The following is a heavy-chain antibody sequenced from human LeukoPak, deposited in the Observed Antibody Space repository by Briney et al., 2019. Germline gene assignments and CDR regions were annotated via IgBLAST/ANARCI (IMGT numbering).Heavy chain of an antibody. CDR2: IYYRGST. CDR1: GGSISSDY. J-gene: IGHJ4*02. V-gene: IGHV4-59*01. CDR3: ARLSGYSSGHYYSDY. D-gene: IGHD3-22*01. Sequence: SEILSLTCTVSGGSISSDYWRWIRQPPGKGLEWIGYIYYRGSTNYNPSLKSRVTISVDTSKNQFSLKLSSVTAADTAVYYCARLSGYSSGHYYSDYWGQGTLVTVSS.